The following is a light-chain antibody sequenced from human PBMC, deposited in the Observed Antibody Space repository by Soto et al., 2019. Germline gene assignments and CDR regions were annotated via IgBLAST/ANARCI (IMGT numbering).Light chain of an antibody. Sequence: EIVLTQSPGTLSLSPGGRATLSCRASQSVSRNYVAWYQQKPGQSPRLLIYGASNRASGIPDRFSGSASGADFTLSIGRLEPEDFAMYYCQQYGSTPLTFGGGTKVEIK. CDR1: QSVSRNY. CDR3: QQYGSTPLT. CDR2: GAS. V-gene: IGKV3-20*01. J-gene: IGKJ4*01.